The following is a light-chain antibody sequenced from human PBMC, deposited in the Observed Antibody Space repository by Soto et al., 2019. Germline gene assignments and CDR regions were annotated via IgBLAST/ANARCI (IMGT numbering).Light chain of an antibody. V-gene: IGLV3-9*01. J-gene: IGLJ2*01. CDR3: QVWDSRNVV. CDR2: RDN. Sequence: SYELTQPLSVSVALGQTARITCGGNNIGTKSVHWYQQKPGQAPVLVIYRDNNRPSGSPERFSGSNSGNTATLTISRAQAGDEADYSCQVWDSRNVVFGGGTKRTVL. CDR1: NIGTKS.